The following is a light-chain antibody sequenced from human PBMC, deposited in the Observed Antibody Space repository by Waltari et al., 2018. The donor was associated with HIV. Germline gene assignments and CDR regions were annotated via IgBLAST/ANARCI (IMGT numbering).Light chain of an antibody. CDR1: NSDIGGHNY. CDR3: CSYSTSATSSWV. CDR2: EVR. V-gene: IGLV2-14*01. J-gene: IGLJ3*02. Sequence: QSALTQPSSVSGSFGQSITISCSGTNSDIGGHNYVSWYQQHPGNAPRLSILEVRGRPAGVSGRFSGSKSGNTASLISVGVQAEDEADYFCCSYSTSATSSWVFGGGTKLTVL.